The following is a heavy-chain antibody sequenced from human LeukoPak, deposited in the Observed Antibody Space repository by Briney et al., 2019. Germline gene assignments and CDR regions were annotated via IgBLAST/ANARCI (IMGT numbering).Heavy chain of an antibody. Sequence: GGSLRLSCAASGFTFSNYGMHWVRQAPGKGLEWVAFIRYDGSNKYYADSVKGRFTISRDNSKNTLYLQMNSLRAEDTAVYYCAKDQAAPPARPYYYYMDVWGKGTTVTISS. V-gene: IGHV3-30*02. CDR3: AKDQAAPPARPYYYYMDV. CDR2: IRYDGSNK. CDR1: GFTFSNYG. D-gene: IGHD6-6*01. J-gene: IGHJ6*03.